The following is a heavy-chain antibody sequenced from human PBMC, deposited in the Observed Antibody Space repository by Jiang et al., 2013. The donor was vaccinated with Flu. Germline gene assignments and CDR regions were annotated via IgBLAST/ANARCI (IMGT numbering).Heavy chain of an antibody. D-gene: IGHD4/OR15-4a*01. CDR2: IYNNARI. CDR3: ARGRDYGGGSGLSYIDY. J-gene: IGHJ4*02. V-gene: IGHV4-59*01. CDR1: GGSISGYY. Sequence: GLVKPSETLSLTCSVPGGSISGYYWNWVRQSPGKGLEWIAYIYNNARIIYNPSLKSRVTILLDMSRRQVSLRLTSVTTADTATYFCARGRDYGGGSGLSYIDYWGQGTLVTVSS.